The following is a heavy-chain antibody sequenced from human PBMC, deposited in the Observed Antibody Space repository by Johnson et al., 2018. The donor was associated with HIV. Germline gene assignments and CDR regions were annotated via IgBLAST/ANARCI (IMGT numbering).Heavy chain of an antibody. V-gene: IGHV3-9*01. J-gene: IGHJ3*02. CDR2: ISWNSGSI. CDR3: AKGIGPYLPVAAFDI. Sequence: VQLVESGGGLVQPGRSLRLSCAASGFTFDDYAMHWVRQAPGKGLEWVSGISWNSGSIGYADSVKGRFTISRDNSKNTLYLLMNNQRAEDTAVYFCAKGIGPYLPVAAFDIWGQGTMVTVSS. D-gene: IGHD2-15*01. CDR1: GFTFDDYA.